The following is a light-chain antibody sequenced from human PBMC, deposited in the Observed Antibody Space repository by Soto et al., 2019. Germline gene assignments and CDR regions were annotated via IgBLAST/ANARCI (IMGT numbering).Light chain of an antibody. J-gene: IGLJ2*01. CDR3: ASYTSTNHLV. Sequence: QSALTQPASVSGSPGQSITISCTGTISDIGGYNFISWYQHHPGKAPKLVIYDVNNRPSGISYRFSGSKSGNTASLTISGLQAEEESDYYCASYTSTNHLVFGGGTKLTVL. CDR2: DVN. V-gene: IGLV2-14*01. CDR1: ISDIGGYNF.